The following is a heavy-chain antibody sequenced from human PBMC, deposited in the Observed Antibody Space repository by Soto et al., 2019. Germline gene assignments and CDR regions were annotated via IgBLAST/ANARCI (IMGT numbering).Heavy chain of an antibody. CDR2: ISANSGNT. V-gene: IGHV1-18*04. D-gene: IGHD5-12*01. CDR1: GFIFNNYA. J-gene: IGHJ5*02. Sequence: GASVKVSCKAFGFIFNNYAISWVRQAPGQGLEWMGWISANSGNTNYAQKLQGRVTMTTDTSTSTAYMELRSLRSDDTAVYYCVRGKMREMATILRDKWFDPWGQGALVTVSS. CDR3: VRGKMREMATILRDKWFDP.